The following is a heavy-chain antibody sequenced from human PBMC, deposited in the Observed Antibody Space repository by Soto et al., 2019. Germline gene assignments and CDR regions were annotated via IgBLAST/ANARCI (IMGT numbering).Heavy chain of an antibody. Sequence: SVKVSCKASGFTFTSSAVQWVRQARGQRLEWIGWIVVGSGNTNYAQKFQERVTITRDMSTSTAYMELSSLRSEDTAVYYCAAPYYDFFTGYLYYYYGMDVWGQGTTVPVAS. V-gene: IGHV1-58*01. CDR3: AAPYYDFFTGYLYYYYGMDV. CDR2: IVVGSGNT. J-gene: IGHJ6*02. CDR1: GFTFTSSA. D-gene: IGHD3-9*01.